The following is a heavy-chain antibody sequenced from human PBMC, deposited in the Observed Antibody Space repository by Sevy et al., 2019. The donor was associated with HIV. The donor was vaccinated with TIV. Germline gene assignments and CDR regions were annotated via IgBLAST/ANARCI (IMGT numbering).Heavy chain of an antibody. CDR3: ARDVSGGERLGQLSAYFDY. Sequence: GGSLRLSCAASGFPFTTYAVHWVRQAPGKGLEWLAVISFNGGNKFYADSVRGRLTISRDNTVNTMYLQMNSLRVEDTAMYYCARDVSGGERLGQLSAYFDYWGHGALVTVSS. CDR2: ISFNGGNK. D-gene: IGHD3-16*02. J-gene: IGHJ4*01. CDR1: GFPFTTYA. V-gene: IGHV3-30-3*01.